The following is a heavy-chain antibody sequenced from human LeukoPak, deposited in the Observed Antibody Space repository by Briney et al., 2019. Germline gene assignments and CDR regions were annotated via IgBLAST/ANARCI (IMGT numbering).Heavy chain of an antibody. CDR2: IYPGDSDT. J-gene: IGHJ4*02. D-gene: IGHD6-19*01. CDR1: GYTFTTYW. Sequence: GESLKISCKGSGYTFTTYWIGWVRQMPGKGLEWMGIIYPGDSDTRYSPSFQGQVTISADKSISTAYLQWSSLKASDTAIYYCARRVYSSGWYYFDYWGQGTLVTVSS. CDR3: ARRVYSSGWYYFDY. V-gene: IGHV5-51*01.